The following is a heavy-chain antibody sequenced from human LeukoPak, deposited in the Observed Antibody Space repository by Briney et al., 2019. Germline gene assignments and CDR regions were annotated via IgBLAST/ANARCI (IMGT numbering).Heavy chain of an antibody. D-gene: IGHD1-1*01. CDR2: IYYSGST. CDR1: GGSISSSSYY. Sequence: PSETLSLTCTVSGGSISSSSYYWGWIRQPPGKGLEWIGSIYYSGSTYYNPSLKSRVTISVDTSKNQFSLKLSSVTAADTAVYYCASGGNGAYYFDYWGQGTLVTVSS. V-gene: IGHV4-39*07. J-gene: IGHJ4*02. CDR3: ASGGNGAYYFDY.